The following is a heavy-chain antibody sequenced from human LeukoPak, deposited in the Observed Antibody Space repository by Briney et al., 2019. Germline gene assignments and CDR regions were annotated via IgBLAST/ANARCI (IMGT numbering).Heavy chain of an antibody. CDR1: GFTFSSYA. CDR2: ISYDGSNK. CDR3: AKSTYDSSGYYTFDY. Sequence: GGSLRLSCAASGFTFSSYAMHWVRQAPGKGLEWVAVISYDGSNKYYADSVKGRFTISRDNSKNTLYLQMNSLRAEDTAVYYCAKSTYDSSGYYTFDYWGQGTLVTVSS. V-gene: IGHV3-30*04. D-gene: IGHD3-22*01. J-gene: IGHJ4*02.